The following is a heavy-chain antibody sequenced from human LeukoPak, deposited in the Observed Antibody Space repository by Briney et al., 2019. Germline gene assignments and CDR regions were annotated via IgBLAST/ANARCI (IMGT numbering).Heavy chain of an antibody. V-gene: IGHV3-23*01. J-gene: IGHJ3*02. CDR2: ISGSGDNT. CDR3: AKSNWGHAFDI. CDR1: GFTFSSYA. D-gene: IGHD7-27*01. Sequence: PGGSLGLSCAASGFTFSSYAMSWVRQSPGKGLEWVSAISGSGDNTYYADSVKGRFTISRDTSRNTLYLQMYSLRAEDTAVYYCAKSNWGHAFDIWGQGTMVTVSS.